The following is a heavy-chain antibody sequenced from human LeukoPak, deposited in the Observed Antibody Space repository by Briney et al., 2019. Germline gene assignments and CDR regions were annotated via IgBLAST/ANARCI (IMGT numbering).Heavy chain of an antibody. CDR2: INPSGGRT. CDR1: GYTFTSYY. V-gene: IGHV1-46*01. D-gene: IGHD5-18*01. CDR3: AGTAGYSYGRIDY. J-gene: IGHJ4*02. Sequence: ASVKVSCMASGYTFTSYYIHWVRQAPGQGLEWMGIINPSGGRTSYTQNFQGRVAVTRDTSTSTIYMDLSSLTSEDTAVYYCAGTAGYSYGRIDYWGQGTLVTVSS.